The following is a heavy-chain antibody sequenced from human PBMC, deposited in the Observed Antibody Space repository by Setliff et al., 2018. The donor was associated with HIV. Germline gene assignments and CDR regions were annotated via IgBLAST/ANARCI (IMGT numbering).Heavy chain of an antibody. D-gene: IGHD5-12*01. J-gene: IGHJ4*02. V-gene: IGHV4-39*07. Sequence: SETLSLTCTVSGGSISSRSYYWGWIRQPPGKGLEWIGSIYYSGSTYYNPSLKSRVTISVDTSKNQFSLKLSSVTAADSAVYYCARIVATITCYDYWGQGTLVTVSS. CDR3: ARIVATITCYDY. CDR1: GGSISSRSYY. CDR2: IYYSGST.